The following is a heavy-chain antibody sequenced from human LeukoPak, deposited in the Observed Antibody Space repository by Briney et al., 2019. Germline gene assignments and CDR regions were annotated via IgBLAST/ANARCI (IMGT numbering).Heavy chain of an antibody. CDR1: GYTFINFA. J-gene: IGHJ4*02. D-gene: IGHD1-14*01. CDR2: IDTNTGIP. CDR3: ARDPGSQRVNRLARRGDY. V-gene: IGHV7-4-1*02. Sequence: ASVKVSCKASGYTFINFAMNWVRQAPGQGLEWMGWIDTNTGIPTYAQGFTGRFAFSLDTSVSTVYLQITSLQAEDAAVYYCARDPGSQRVNRLARRGDYWGQGTLVTVSS.